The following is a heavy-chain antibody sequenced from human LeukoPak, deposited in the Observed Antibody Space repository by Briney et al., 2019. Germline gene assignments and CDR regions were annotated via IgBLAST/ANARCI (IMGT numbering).Heavy chain of an antibody. CDR3: ARRSWDNTGARYYFDF. J-gene: IGHJ4*02. CDR2: IYPDDSDT. V-gene: IGHV5-51*01. D-gene: IGHD2-8*02. CDR1: GYSFTSYW. Sequence: GESLKISCKGSGYSFTSYWIGWVRQMPGKGLEWMGIIYPDDSDTTYSPSFQGQVTISADKSISTAYLQWSSLKASDTAMYYCARRSWDNTGARYYFDFWGQGTLVSLSS.